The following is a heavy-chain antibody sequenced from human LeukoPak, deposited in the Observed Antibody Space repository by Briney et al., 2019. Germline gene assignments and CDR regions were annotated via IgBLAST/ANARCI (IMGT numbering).Heavy chain of an antibody. CDR1: GFTIRNYG. V-gene: IGHV3-33*01. Sequence: SGKSLRLSCAASGFTIRNYGLPWVRQAPGKGLEWVAVIWNDGTKKYYADSVEGRFAISRDNSRNTLYLQMNSLRAEDTAVYYCARDPRGPGMDVWGQGTTVTVSS. CDR3: ARDPRGPGMDV. CDR2: IWNDGTKK. J-gene: IGHJ6*02.